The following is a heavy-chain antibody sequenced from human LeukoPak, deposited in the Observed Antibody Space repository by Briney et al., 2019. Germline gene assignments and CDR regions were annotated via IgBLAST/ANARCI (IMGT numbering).Heavy chain of an antibody. V-gene: IGHV3-23*01. CDR3: AKGVAVASPYYFDY. Sequence: PGGSLRLSCAASGFTFNDYYMSWIRQAPGKGLEWVSPISGSGSSTYYADSVKGRFTISRDNSKNTLYLQMNSLRAEDTAVYYCAKGVAVASPYYFDYWGQGTLVTVSS. D-gene: IGHD6-19*01. CDR2: ISGSGSST. J-gene: IGHJ4*02. CDR1: GFTFNDYY.